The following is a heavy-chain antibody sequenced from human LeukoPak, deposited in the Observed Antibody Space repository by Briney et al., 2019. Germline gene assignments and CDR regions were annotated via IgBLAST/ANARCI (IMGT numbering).Heavy chain of an antibody. Sequence: ASVKVSCKASGYTFTSYGISWVRQAPGQGLEWMGWITAYNGNTNYAQKLQGRVTMTTDTSTSTAYMELRSLRSDDTAVYYCARGRQWLVLSEFDYWGQGTLVTVSS. CDR2: ITAYNGNT. J-gene: IGHJ4*02. V-gene: IGHV1-18*01. D-gene: IGHD6-19*01. CDR3: ARGRQWLVLSEFDY. CDR1: GYTFTSYG.